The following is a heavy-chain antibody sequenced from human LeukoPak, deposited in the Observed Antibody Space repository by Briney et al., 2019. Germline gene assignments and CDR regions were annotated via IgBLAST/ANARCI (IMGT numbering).Heavy chain of an antibody. J-gene: IGHJ3*02. Sequence: GGSLRLSCAASGFTFSSYGMHWVRQAPGKGLEWVAFIRYDGSNKYYADSVKGRFTISRDNSKNTLYPQMNSLRAEDTAVYYCAKLVVGATHDAFDIWGQGTMVTVSS. CDR1: GFTFSSYG. CDR3: AKLVVGATHDAFDI. CDR2: IRYDGSNK. D-gene: IGHD1-26*01. V-gene: IGHV3-30*02.